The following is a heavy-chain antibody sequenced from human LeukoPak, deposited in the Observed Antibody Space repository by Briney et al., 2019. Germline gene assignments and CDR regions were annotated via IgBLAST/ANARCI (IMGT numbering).Heavy chain of an antibody. CDR2: MNPNSGNT. CDR3: ARRTREDFDY. J-gene: IGHJ4*02. V-gene: IGHV1-8*03. D-gene: IGHD1-26*01. Sequence: GASVKVSCKASGYTFTNYDINWVRQATGHGLEWMGWMNPNSGNTGYAQKFQGRVTITRNTSISTAYMELSSLRSEDTAVYYCARRTREDFDYWGQGTLVTVSS. CDR1: GYTFTNYD.